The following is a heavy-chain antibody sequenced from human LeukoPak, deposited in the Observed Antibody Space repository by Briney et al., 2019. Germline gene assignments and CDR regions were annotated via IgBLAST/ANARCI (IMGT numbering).Heavy chain of an antibody. CDR2: ISYDAKNN. J-gene: IGHJ3*02. CDR1: GFTFSDYA. D-gene: IGHD2-15*01. Sequence: GGSLRLSCAASGFTFSDYAMHWVRQAPGKGLERVTVISYDAKNNYYADSVKGRFTISRDNSKNTLYLQMNSLRGEDTAVYYCARGDSTGGRKPFDIWGQGTMVTVSS. V-gene: IGHV3-30*04. CDR3: ARGDSTGGRKPFDI.